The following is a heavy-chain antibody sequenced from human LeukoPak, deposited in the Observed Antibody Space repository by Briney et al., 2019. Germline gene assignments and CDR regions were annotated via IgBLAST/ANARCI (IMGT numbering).Heavy chain of an antibody. Sequence: SETLSLTCSVSGDSMSRSTYSWGWIRQPPGKGLEWIGSIYYSGSTFYNPSLKSRVTMSVETSKDQFSLKLSSVTAADTAVYFCARLRGQYDVLTGHYPSYFDYWGQGTLATVSS. CDR1: GDSMSRSTYS. CDR2: IYYSGST. CDR3: ARLRGQYDVLTGHYPSYFDY. J-gene: IGHJ4*02. D-gene: IGHD3-9*01. V-gene: IGHV4-39*01.